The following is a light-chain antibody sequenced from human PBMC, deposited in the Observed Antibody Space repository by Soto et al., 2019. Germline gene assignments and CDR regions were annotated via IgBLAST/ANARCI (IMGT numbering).Light chain of an antibody. CDR1: SSDVGSYNL. CDR2: EGS. Sequence: QSVLTQPASVSGSPGQSITISCTGTSSDVGSYNLVSWYQQHPGKAPKLMIYEGSKRPSGVSNRFSGSKSGNTASLTISGLQAEDEADYYCCSYAVSSLWVFGGGTKLTVL. V-gene: IGLV2-23*01. CDR3: CSYAVSSLWV. J-gene: IGLJ3*02.